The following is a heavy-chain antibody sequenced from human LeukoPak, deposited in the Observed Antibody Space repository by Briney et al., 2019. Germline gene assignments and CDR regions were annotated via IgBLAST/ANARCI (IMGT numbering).Heavy chain of an antibody. J-gene: IGHJ3*02. CDR1: VGTFISYA. CDR2: IIPIFGPA. CDR3: ARDRVEMAIRAAFDI. D-gene: IGHD5-24*01. Sequence: GASVKVSCKASVGTFISYAIIWVRQAPGQGGEWVGGIIPIFGPANYAQKSQGRVTITADKSTSTAYMELSSLRSEDTAVYYCARDRVEMAIRAAFDIWGQGTMVTVSS. V-gene: IGHV1-69*06.